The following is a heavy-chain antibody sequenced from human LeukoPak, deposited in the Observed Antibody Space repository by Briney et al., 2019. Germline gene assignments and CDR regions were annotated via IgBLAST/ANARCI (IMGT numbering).Heavy chain of an antibody. V-gene: IGHV4-39*01. CDR1: GGSISSSSYY. CDR3: ARLPYYYDSSGYGFDY. D-gene: IGHD3-22*01. CDR2: IYYSGST. Sequence: SETLSLTCSVSGGSISSSSYYWGWIRQPTGKGLEWIGSIYYSGSTYYNPSLKSRVTISVDTSKNQFSLKLSSVTAADTAVYYCARLPYYYDSSGYGFDYWGQGTLATVSS. J-gene: IGHJ4*02.